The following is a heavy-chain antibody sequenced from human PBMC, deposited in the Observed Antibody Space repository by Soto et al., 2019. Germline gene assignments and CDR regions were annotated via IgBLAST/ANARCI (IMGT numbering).Heavy chain of an antibody. J-gene: IGHJ6*02. Sequence: ASVKVSCKASGYTFTSYGISWVRQAPGQGLELMGWISAYNGNTNYAQKLQGRVTMTTDTTTNTAYMEMRSLRSDDKAVFYYARQHRSVRYYNAHFYYYYYGMDFWGQGTTVTVSS. CDR3: ARQHRSVRYYNAHFYYYYYGMDF. CDR2: ISAYNGNT. CDR1: GYTFTSYG. V-gene: IGHV1-18*04. D-gene: IGHD3-10*01.